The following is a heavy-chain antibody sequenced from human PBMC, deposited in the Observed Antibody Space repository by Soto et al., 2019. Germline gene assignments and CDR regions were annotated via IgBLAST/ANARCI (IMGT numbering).Heavy chain of an antibody. CDR1: GGSISSGGYS. CDR2: IYHSGST. CDR3: ARQGDGYNVFDY. D-gene: IGHD5-12*01. J-gene: IGHJ4*02. V-gene: IGHV4-30-2*03. Sequence: SETLSLTCAVSGGSISSGGYSWSWIRQPPGKGLEWIGYIYHSGSTYYNPSLKSRVTISVDTSKNQFSLKLSSVTAADTAVYYCARQGDGYNVFDYWGQGTLVTVSS.